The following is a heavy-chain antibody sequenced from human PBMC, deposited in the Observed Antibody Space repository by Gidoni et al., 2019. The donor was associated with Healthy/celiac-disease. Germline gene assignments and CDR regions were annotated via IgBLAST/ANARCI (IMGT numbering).Heavy chain of an antibody. CDR1: GGSISSYY. CDR2: IYYSGST. D-gene: IGHD3-3*01. J-gene: IGHJ6*02. Sequence: QVQLQESGPGLVKPSETLSLTCTFSGGSISSYYWSWIRQPPGKGLAWIGYIYYSGSTNYNPSLKSRVTISVDTSKNQFSLKLSSVTAADTAVYYCARVAENWSGYYYYYYGMDVWGQGTTVTVSS. V-gene: IGHV4-59*01. CDR3: ARVAENWSGYYYYYYGMDV.